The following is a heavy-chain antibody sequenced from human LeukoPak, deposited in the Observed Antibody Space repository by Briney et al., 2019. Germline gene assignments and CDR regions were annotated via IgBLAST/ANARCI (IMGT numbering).Heavy chain of an antibody. Sequence: SETLSLTCTVSGGSISSSSYYWGWIRQPPGKGLEWIGSIYYSGSTYYNPSLKSRVTISVDTSKNQFSLKLSSVTAADTAVYYCARGRSSSWFPFDYWGQGTLVTVSS. CDR1: GGSISSSSYY. J-gene: IGHJ4*02. CDR3: ARGRSSSWFPFDY. V-gene: IGHV4-39*07. D-gene: IGHD6-13*01. CDR2: IYYSGST.